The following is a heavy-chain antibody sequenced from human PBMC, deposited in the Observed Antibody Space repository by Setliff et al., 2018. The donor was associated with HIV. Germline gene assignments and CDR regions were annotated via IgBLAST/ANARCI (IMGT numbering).Heavy chain of an antibody. CDR1: GVSTSSTSYY. D-gene: IGHD1-26*01. CDR3: ARVQWDLLYVPDAFDI. CDR2: IYYSGNT. V-gene: IGHV4-39*07. Sequence: SETLSLTCTVSGVSTSSTSYYWGWIRQPPGKGLEWIGYIYYSGNTYYNPSLKSRVTISVDTSKNQFSLQLSSVTAADTAVYYCARVQWDLLYVPDAFDIWGQGIMVTVSS. J-gene: IGHJ3*02.